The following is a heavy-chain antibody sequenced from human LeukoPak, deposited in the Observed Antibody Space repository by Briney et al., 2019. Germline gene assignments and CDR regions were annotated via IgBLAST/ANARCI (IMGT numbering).Heavy chain of an antibody. CDR2: ISSDGSNK. CDR3: ARDDIAVATCFDY. Sequence: SGGSLRLSCAASGFTFSSYAMHWVRQAPGKGLEWVAVISSDGSNKYYADSMKGRFTISRDNSKNTLYLQMNSLRGEDTAVYSCARDDIAVATCFDYWGQGTLVTVSS. CDR1: GFTFSSYA. V-gene: IGHV3-30*04. D-gene: IGHD6-19*01. J-gene: IGHJ4*02.